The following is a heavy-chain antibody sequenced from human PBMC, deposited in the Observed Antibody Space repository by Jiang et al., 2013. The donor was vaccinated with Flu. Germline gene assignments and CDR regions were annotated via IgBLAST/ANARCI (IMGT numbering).Heavy chain of an antibody. V-gene: IGHV2-70*11. CDR1: GFSLSTSGMC. D-gene: IGHD4-17*01. Sequence: KPTQTLTLTCTFSGFSLSTSGMCVSWIRQPPGKALEWLARIDWDDDKYYSTSLKTRLTISKDTSKNQVVLTMTNMDPVDTATYYCARIGSRGDYQDYWGQGTLVTVSS. CDR2: IDWDDDK. CDR3: ARIGSRGDYQDY. J-gene: IGHJ4*02.